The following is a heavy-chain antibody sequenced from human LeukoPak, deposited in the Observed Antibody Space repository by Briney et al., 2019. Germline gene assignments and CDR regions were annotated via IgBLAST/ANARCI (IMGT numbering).Heavy chain of an antibody. CDR1: GFAFSTQG. CDR2: IWHDGNNK. D-gene: IGHD3-22*01. CDR3: ARDSGDSSGYYPGY. V-gene: IGHV3-33*01. J-gene: IGHJ4*02. Sequence: GGSLRLSCATSGFAFSTQGMHWVRQAPGKGLEWVAAIWHDGNNKYYVDSVKGRFTISRDNSKNTVNLQMNSLRVEDTAVYYCARDSGDSSGYYPGYWGQGTLVTVSS.